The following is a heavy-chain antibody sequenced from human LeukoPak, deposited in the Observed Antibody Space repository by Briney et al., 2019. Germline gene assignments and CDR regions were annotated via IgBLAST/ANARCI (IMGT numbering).Heavy chain of an antibody. J-gene: IGHJ4*02. CDR3: AKTTVGYSSGRYPGWPADC. CDR2: ICGSGGCT. Sequence: PGGSLRLSCAASGFTFNTYAIYWVRQAPRKGLEWVSGICGSGGCTYYADSVKGRFTISRDNSKNTVYLQMNSLTADGTAIYYCAKTTVGYSSGRYPGWPADCWGQGTLVTVSS. D-gene: IGHD6-19*01. V-gene: IGHV3-23*01. CDR1: GFTFNTYA.